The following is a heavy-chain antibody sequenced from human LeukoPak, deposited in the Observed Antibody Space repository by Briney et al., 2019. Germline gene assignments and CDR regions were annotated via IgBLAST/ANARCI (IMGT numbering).Heavy chain of an antibody. J-gene: IGHJ4*02. CDR2: IKVYGDTT. CDR3: ARESPSTFYFDY. V-gene: IGHV1-46*01. CDR1: GNTFTSFH. Sequence: ASVKVSCKASGNTFTSFHIHWVRQAPGQGLEYMGIIKVYGDTTIYAQRFQGRITMTRDTSTSTVYMELSSLNSEDTAVYYCARESPSTFYFDYWGQGTLVTLSS. D-gene: IGHD1-1*01.